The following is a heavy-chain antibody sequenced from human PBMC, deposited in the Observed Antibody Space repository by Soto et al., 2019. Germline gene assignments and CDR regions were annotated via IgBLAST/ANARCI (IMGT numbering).Heavy chain of an antibody. Sequence: GGSLRLSCAASGFTFSSYAMSWVRQAPGKGLEWVSAISGSGGSTYYADSVKGRFTISRDNSKNTLYLQMNSLRAEDTAVYYCAKGNGYCTNGVCYQDYYYYYMDVWGKGTTVTVSS. CDR2: ISGSGGST. D-gene: IGHD2-8*01. V-gene: IGHV3-23*01. CDR1: GFTFSSYA. CDR3: AKGNGYCTNGVCYQDYYYYYMDV. J-gene: IGHJ6*03.